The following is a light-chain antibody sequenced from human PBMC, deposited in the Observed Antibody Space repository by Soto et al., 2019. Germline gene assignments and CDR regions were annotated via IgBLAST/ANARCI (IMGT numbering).Light chain of an antibody. CDR1: QSVSSNY. CDR2: GAS. Sequence: EIVLTQSPGTLSLSPGERATLSCRASQSVSSNYLAWYQQKPGQAPRLLIYGASSRATGIPDRFSGSGSGTDFTLTSRRLEPEDFPVYYCQQYGSSYPWTFGQGTKVDIK. CDR3: QQYGSSYPWT. V-gene: IGKV3-20*01. J-gene: IGKJ1*01.